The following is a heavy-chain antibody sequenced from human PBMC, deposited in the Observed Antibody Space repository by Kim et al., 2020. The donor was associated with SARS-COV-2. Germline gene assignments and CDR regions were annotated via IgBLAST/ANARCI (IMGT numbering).Heavy chain of an antibody. J-gene: IGHJ4*02. CDR3: GRASTTVTASFDY. Sequence: YYNPSLKSRVTISVDTSKNQFSLKLSSVTAADTAVYYCGRASTTVTASFDYWGQGTLVTVSS. D-gene: IGHD4-17*01. V-gene: IGHV4-31*02.